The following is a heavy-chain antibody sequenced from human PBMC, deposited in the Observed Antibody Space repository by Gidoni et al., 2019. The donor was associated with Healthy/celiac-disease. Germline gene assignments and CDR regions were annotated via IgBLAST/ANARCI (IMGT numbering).Heavy chain of an antibody. Sequence: QVQLVQSGAEVKKPGAPVKFSCKASGYTFTGYYMHWVRQAPGQGLEWMGRINPNSGGTNYAQKVQGRVTMTRDTSISTAYMELSRLRSDDTAVYYCARMTISGDYYYYYGMDVWGQGTTVTVSS. D-gene: IGHD3-3*01. CDR3: ARMTISGDYYYYYGMDV. CDR2: INPNSGGT. J-gene: IGHJ6*02. CDR1: GYTFTGYY. V-gene: IGHV1-2*06.